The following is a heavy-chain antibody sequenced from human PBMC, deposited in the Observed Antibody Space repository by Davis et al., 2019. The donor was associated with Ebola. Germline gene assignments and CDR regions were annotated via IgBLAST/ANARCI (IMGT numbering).Heavy chain of an antibody. D-gene: IGHD3-3*01. Sequence: GGSLRLSCAASGFTFSSYAMSWVRQAPGKGLEWVANIKQDGSEKYYVDSVKGRFTISRDNSKNTLYLQMNSLRAEDTAVYYCAKGRDFWSGYRGPDYWGQGTLVTVSS. J-gene: IGHJ4*02. CDR2: IKQDGSEK. V-gene: IGHV3-7*03. CDR1: GFTFSSYA. CDR3: AKGRDFWSGYRGPDY.